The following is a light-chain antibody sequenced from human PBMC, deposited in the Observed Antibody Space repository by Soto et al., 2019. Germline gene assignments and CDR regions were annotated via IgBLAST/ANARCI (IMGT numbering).Light chain of an antibody. J-gene: IGKJ3*01. CDR3: QQYNNWPPLFT. CDR2: GAS. CDR1: QSVSSN. V-gene: IGKV3-15*01. Sequence: EIVMTQSPATLSVSPGERATLSCRASQSVSSNLAWYQQKPGQAPGLLIYGASTRATGIPARFSGSGSGTEFILTISSLQYEDFAVYYCQQYNNWPPLFTFGPGTKVDIK.